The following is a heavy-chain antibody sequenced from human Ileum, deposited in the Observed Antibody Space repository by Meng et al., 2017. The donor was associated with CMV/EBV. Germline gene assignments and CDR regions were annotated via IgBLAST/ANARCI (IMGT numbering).Heavy chain of an antibody. CDR3: ARFRIAALGNLFDP. J-gene: IGHJ5*02. Sequence: HVPLQESGPGLVKPSQPLSLSCTVFGSSIISGDYYWSWISQPPGKGLEWIGYIFFSGNTYYNPSLNNRVIISIDTPRNQFSLKVDSVTAADTAVYYCARFRIAALGNLFDPWGHGTLVTVSS. CDR2: IFFSGNT. D-gene: IGHD6-13*01. CDR1: GSSIISGDYY. V-gene: IGHV4-30-4*08.